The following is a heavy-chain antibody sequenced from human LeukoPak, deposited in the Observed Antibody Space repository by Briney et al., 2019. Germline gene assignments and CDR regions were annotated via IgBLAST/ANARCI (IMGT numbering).Heavy chain of an antibody. Sequence: GGSLRLSCAPSGLTFSSYAMNWVRQAPGKGLGWVSGISASGVNTFYADSVKGRFTISRDNSKNTLFLQMDSLKADDTAVYYCVTRGGSGSYYRWAFAYWGQGTLVTVSS. V-gene: IGHV3-23*01. CDR2: ISASGVNT. D-gene: IGHD3-10*01. J-gene: IGHJ4*02. CDR1: GLTFSSYA. CDR3: VTRGGSGSYYRWAFAY.